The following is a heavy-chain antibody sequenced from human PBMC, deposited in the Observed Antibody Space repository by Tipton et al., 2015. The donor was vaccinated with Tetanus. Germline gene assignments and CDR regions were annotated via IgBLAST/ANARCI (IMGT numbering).Heavy chain of an antibody. CDR2: INPKGSTT. CDR1: GFAFDTYY. V-gene: IGHV1-46*02. Sequence: QSGAEVKKPGASLKISCKASGFAFDTYYMHWVRQAPGQGLEWMGIINPKGSTTGYSQKFQGRFTMTRDTSTSTLFMELTSLTSDDTAVYFCARGFYYMDVWGPGTTVPVSS. J-gene: IGHJ6*03. CDR3: ARGFYYMDV.